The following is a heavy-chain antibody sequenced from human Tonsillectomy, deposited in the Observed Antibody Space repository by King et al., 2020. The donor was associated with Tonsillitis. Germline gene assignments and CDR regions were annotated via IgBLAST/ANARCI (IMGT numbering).Heavy chain of an antibody. Sequence: QLVQSGAEVKKPGASVKVSCKASGYTFTGYYMHWLRQAPGQGLEWLGWINPNSGGTNYAQKFQGRVTMTRDTSISTAYMGLSRLRSDDTAVYYCARDSELWFGENDYWGQGTLVTVSS. V-gene: IGHV1-2*02. CDR2: INPNSGGT. D-gene: IGHD3-10*01. CDR3: ARDSELWFGENDY. J-gene: IGHJ4*02. CDR1: GYTFTGYY.